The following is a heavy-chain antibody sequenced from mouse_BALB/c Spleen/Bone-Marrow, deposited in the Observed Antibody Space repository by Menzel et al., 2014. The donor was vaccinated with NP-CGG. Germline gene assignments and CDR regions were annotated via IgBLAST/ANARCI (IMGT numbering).Heavy chain of an antibody. CDR1: GFNIKDTY. CDR3: ANYYYGSSLFAY. Sequence: EVKLMESGAELVKPGASVKLPCTASGFNIKDTYMHWVKQRPEQGLEWIGRIDPANGNTKYDPKFQGKATITADTSSNTAYLQPSSLTSEDTAVYYCANYYYGSSLFAYWGQGTLVTVSA. J-gene: IGHJ3*01. CDR2: IDPANGNT. V-gene: IGHV14-3*02. D-gene: IGHD1-1*01.